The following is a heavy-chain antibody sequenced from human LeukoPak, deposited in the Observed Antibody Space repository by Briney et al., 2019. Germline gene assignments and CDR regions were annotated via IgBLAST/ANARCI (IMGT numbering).Heavy chain of an antibody. CDR2: INHSGST. CDR1: GGSFSGYY. D-gene: IGHD1-26*01. CDR3: ARKNPRTNIVGAVPRYWFDP. J-gene: IGHJ5*02. Sequence: SETLSLTCAVYGGSFSGYYWSWIRQPPGKGLEWIGEINHSGSTNYNPSLKSRVTISVDTSKNQFSLKLSSVTAADTAAYYCARKNPRTNIVGAVPRYWFDPWGQGALVTVSS. V-gene: IGHV4-34*01.